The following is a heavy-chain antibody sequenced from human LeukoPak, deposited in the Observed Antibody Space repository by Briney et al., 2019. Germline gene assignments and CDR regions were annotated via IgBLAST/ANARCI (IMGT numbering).Heavy chain of an antibody. J-gene: IGHJ4*02. CDR1: GFSISSYY. CDR3: ARGGYSYGI. D-gene: IGHD5-18*01. CDR2: IYYGGRT. V-gene: IGHV4-59*01. Sequence: SETLSLTCTVSGFSISSYYWSWIRQPPGKRLEWIGYIYYGGRTNYNPSLKSRVTISVDTSKNQFSLMLTSVTAADTAVYPCARGGYSYGIWGQGTLVTVSS.